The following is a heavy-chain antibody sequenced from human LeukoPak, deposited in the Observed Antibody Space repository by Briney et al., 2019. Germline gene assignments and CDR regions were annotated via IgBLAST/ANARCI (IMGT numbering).Heavy chain of an antibody. Sequence: PSETLSLTCTVSGGSISSYYWSWIRHPAAKGLEWMGRVYPRGSTNYNPSLKSRVTMSVDTSKRQFTLNLTSVTAADTAMYYRARDNGYCTSTTCSITMDPWGQGTLVTVSS. J-gene: IGHJ5*02. CDR2: VYPRGST. CDR3: ARDNGYCTSTTCSITMDP. D-gene: IGHD2-2*03. V-gene: IGHV4-4*07. CDR1: GGSISSYY.